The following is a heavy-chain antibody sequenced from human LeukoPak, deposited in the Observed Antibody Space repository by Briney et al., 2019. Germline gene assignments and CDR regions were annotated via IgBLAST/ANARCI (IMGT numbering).Heavy chain of an antibody. CDR2: ISYDGSNK. J-gene: IGHJ4*02. V-gene: IGHV3-30*18. CDR1: GFTFSSYG. CDR3: AKAPEDYGGNSVGGPSDY. D-gene: IGHD4-23*01. Sequence: GGSLRLSCAASGFTFSSYGMHWVRQAPGKGLEWVAVISYDGSNKYYADSVKGRFTISRDNSKNTLYLQMNSLRAEDTAVYYCAKAPEDYGGNSVGGPSDYWGQGTLVTVSS.